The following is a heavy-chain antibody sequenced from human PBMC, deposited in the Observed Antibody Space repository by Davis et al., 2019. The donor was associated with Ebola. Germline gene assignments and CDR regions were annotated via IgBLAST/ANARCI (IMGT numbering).Heavy chain of an antibody. Sequence: SETLSLTCTVSGGSISSSSYYWGWIRQPPGKGLEWIGSIYYSGSTNYNPSLKSRVTISVDTSKNQLSLKLSSVTAADTAVYYCARSDFYYSDSSGYGVSPLNYWGQGTLVTVSS. D-gene: IGHD3-22*01. CDR1: GGSISSSSYY. CDR3: ARSDFYYSDSSGYGVSPLNY. CDR2: IYYSGST. V-gene: IGHV4-39*07. J-gene: IGHJ4*02.